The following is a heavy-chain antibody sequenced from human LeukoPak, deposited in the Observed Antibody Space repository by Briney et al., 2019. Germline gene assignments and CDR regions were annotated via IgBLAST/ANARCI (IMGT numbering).Heavy chain of an antibody. CDR3: ARVLRYFDWLLYTLGY. V-gene: IGHV1-2*02. J-gene: IGHJ4*02. CDR2: INPNSGGT. D-gene: IGHD3-9*01. CDR1: GYTFSSYY. Sequence: ASVKVSCKASGYTFSSYYMHWVRQAPGQGLEWMGWINPNSGGTNYAQKFQGRVTMTRDTSISTAYMELSRLRSDDTAVYYCARVLRYFDWLLYTLGYWGQGTLVTVSS.